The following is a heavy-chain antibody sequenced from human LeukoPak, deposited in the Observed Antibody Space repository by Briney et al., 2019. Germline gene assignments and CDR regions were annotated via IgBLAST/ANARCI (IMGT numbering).Heavy chain of an antibody. J-gene: IGHJ4*02. V-gene: IGHV3-21*01. CDR2: ISSSSSYI. Sequence: PSETLSLNCTVSGGSISSYDWSWICQAPGKGLEWVSSISSSSSYIYYADSVKGRFTISRDNAKNSLYLQMNSLRAEDTAVYYSARAISIPGIAAAGTDYWGQGTLVTVSS. CDR3: ARAISIPGIAAAGTDY. D-gene: IGHD6-13*01. CDR1: GGSISSYD.